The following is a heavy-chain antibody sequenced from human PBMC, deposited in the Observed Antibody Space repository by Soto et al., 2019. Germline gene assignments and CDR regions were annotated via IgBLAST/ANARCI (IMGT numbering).Heavy chain of an antibody. CDR3: AKDKSYYDSSGYPSPHLDY. CDR1: GFTFDDYT. J-gene: IGHJ4*02. CDR2: ISWDGGST. V-gene: IGHV3-43*01. Sequence: EVQLVESGGVVVQPGGSLRLSCAASGFTFDDYTMHWVRQAPGKGLEWVSLISWDGGSTYYADSVKGRFTISRDNSKNSLYLQMNSLRTEDTSLYYCAKDKSYYDSSGYPSPHLDYWGQGTLVTVSS. D-gene: IGHD3-22*01.